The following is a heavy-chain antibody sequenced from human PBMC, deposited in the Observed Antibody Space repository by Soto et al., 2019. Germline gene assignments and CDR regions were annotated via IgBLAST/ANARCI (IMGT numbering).Heavy chain of an antibody. CDR1: DFSVSANY. J-gene: IGHJ3*02. Sequence: PGGSLRLSCVGSDFSVSANYMSWVRQAPGEGLEWVSFIDGGSGTYYADSVKGRFTISRDKSKNTLYLQMDSLRAEDTAVYYCDRIWVFYGAFDIWGQGTMVTVS. D-gene: IGHD3-16*01. CDR3: DRIWVFYGAFDI. CDR2: IDGGSGT. V-gene: IGHV3-66*01.